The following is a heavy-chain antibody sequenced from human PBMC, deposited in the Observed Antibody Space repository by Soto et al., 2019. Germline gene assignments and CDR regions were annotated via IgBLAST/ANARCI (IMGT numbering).Heavy chain of an antibody. V-gene: IGHV1-69*01. J-gene: IGHJ6*02. Sequence: QVQLVQSGAEVKKPGSSVKVSCKASGGTFSSYAISWVRQAPGQGLEWMGGIIPIFGTANYAQKSQGRVTITAEESTSTAYMELSSLRSEDQAVYYCARADPRLSLTNDFWSGRLRDYYYYYGMDVWGQGTTVTVSS. D-gene: IGHD3-3*01. CDR2: IIPIFGTA. CDR1: GGTFSSYA. CDR3: ARADPRLSLTNDFWSGRLRDYYYYYGMDV.